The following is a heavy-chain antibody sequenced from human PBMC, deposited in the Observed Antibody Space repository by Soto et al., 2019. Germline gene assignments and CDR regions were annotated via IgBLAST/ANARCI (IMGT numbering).Heavy chain of an antibody. Sequence: QVQLVESGGGVVQPGRSLRLSCAASGFTFSSYAMHWVRQAPGKGLEWVAVISYDGSNKYYADSVKGRFTISRDNSKNTLYLQMNSLRAEDTAVYYCARTPTQYSSSGYYDYGMDVW. CDR2: ISYDGSNK. CDR3: ARTPTQYSSSGYYDYGMDV. V-gene: IGHV3-30-3*01. J-gene: IGHJ6*01. D-gene: IGHD6-6*01. CDR1: GFTFSSYA.